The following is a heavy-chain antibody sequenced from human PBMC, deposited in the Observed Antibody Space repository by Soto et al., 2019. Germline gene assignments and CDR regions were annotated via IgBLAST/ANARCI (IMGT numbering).Heavy chain of an antibody. CDR2: ISYSGGT. CDR3: AKFGRGGAYCGGDCP. Sequence: PSETLSLTCTVSGDSISTDYWSWIRQPPGKGLEWIGYISYSGGTNYNPSLKSRVTISVDTSKNQFSLKLSSVTAADTAVYYCAKFGRGGAYCGGDCPWGQGPLVTVSS. D-gene: IGHD2-21*02. CDR1: GDSISTDY. V-gene: IGHV4-59*08. J-gene: IGHJ5*02.